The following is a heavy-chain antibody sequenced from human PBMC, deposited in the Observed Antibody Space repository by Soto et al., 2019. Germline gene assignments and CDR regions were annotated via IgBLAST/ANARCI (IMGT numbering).Heavy chain of an antibody. Sequence: QVQLQESGPGLVKPSETLSLTCTVSGGSLSSYYWSWIRQPPGKGLEWIGYIYYSGSTNYNPSLTGRVALSVDTSKNQFSLRLRSVTAAATAVYYCARRWGEALDYWGQGTLVTVSS. CDR1: GGSLSSYY. D-gene: IGHD3-16*01. J-gene: IGHJ4*02. CDR3: ARRWGEALDY. V-gene: IGHV4-59*08. CDR2: IYYSGST.